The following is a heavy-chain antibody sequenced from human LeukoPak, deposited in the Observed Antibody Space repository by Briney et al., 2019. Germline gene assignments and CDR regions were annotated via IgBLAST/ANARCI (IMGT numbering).Heavy chain of an antibody. J-gene: IGHJ6*03. D-gene: IGHD4/OR15-4a*01. Sequence: GGSLRLSCATSGFTFSTYAMSWVRQAPGKGLEWLSTIGGGGRDTFYADSVKGRFTVSRDNSKNTLYLQMSSLRAEDTAVYFCAKNRGANYYNYYMDVWGKGTTVTVSS. CDR1: GFTFSTYA. CDR3: AKNRGANYYNYYMDV. V-gene: IGHV3-23*01. CDR2: IGGGGRDT.